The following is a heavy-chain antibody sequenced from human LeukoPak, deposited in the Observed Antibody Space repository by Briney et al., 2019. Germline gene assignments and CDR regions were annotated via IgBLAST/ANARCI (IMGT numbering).Heavy chain of an antibody. V-gene: IGHV3-21*04. D-gene: IGHD3-22*01. J-gene: IGHJ4*02. Sequence: GGSLRLSCAASGFNFSTSRMNWVRQAPGKGLEWVSSISTSDSYMYYGDSVRGRFTISRDNTRNSVYLQMNSLKTEDTAVYYCTSVGYDSSGYYPGYWGQGTLVTVSS. CDR3: TSVGYDSSGYYPGY. CDR1: GFNFSTSR. CDR2: ISTSDSYM.